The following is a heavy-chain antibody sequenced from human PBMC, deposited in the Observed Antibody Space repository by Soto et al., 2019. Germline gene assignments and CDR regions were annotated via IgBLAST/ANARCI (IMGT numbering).Heavy chain of an antibody. CDR3: ARGPYRGYSGYDSND. CDR1: VGSITRSDYY. D-gene: IGHD5-12*01. V-gene: IGHV4-30-4*01. Sequence: PSETLSLTCTVSVGSITRSDYYWSWIRQPPGKGLEWIGYIYYSGSTYYNPSLKSRVTISVDTSKNQFSLKLSSVTAADTAVYYCARGPYRGYSGYDSNDWGQGTLVTVSS. J-gene: IGHJ4*02. CDR2: IYYSGST.